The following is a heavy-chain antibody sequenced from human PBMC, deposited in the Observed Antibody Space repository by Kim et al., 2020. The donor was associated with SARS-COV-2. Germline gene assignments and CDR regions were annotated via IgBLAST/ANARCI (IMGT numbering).Heavy chain of an antibody. D-gene: IGHD3-22*01. J-gene: IGHJ6*01. V-gene: IGHV3-30*18. Sequence: GGSLRLSCAASGFTFSSYGMHWVRQAPGKGLEWVAVISYDGSNKYYADSVKGRFTISRDNSKKTLYLQMNSLRAEDTAVYYCAKSDYDDSRGYDPTYYY. CDR1: GFTFSSYG. CDR3: AKSDYDDSRGYDPTYYY. CDR2: ISYDGSNK.